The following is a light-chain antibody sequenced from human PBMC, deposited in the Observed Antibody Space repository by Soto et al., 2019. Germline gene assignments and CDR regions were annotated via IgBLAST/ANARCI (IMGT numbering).Light chain of an antibody. V-gene: IGLV2-14*01. Sequence: QSVPTQPASVSGSPGQSISISCTGTSSRVGVYSYVCWYQQHPGEGAKLIVYEVSNRPSGLSNRVSGSKSGNTASLTISGLQAEDEADYYCSLYTSSSTIVFGTGTKVTV. CDR1: SSRVGVYSY. CDR3: SLYTSSSTIV. CDR2: EVS. J-gene: IGLJ1*01.